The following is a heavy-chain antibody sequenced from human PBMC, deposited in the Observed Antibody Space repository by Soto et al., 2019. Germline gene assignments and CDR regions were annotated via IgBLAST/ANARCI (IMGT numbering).Heavy chain of an antibody. CDR2: IDPSDSYT. J-gene: IGHJ6*02. CDR1: GYSFTSYW. Sequence: GESLQISCKGSGYSFTSYWISWVRQMPGKGLEWMGRIDPSDSYTNYSPSFQGHVTISADKSISTAYLQWSSLKASDTAMYYCARGYDILTGPYGLDVWGQGTTVTVSS. D-gene: IGHD3-9*01. CDR3: ARGYDILTGPYGLDV. V-gene: IGHV5-10-1*01.